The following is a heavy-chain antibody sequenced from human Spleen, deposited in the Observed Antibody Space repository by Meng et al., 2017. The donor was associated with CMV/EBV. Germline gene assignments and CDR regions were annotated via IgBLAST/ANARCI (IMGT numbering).Heavy chain of an antibody. V-gene: IGHV5-51*01. CDR3: ARHGGYDSSGLYDY. CDR2: IYPGDSDT. Sequence: GGSLRLSCKGSGYRFSNYWIGWVRQMPGKGLEWMGIIYPGDSDTRYFPSFQGQVTISVDKSISTAYLQWSSLKASDTAMYYCARHGGYDSSGLYDYWGQGTLVTVS. J-gene: IGHJ4*02. D-gene: IGHD3-22*01. CDR1: GYRFSNYW.